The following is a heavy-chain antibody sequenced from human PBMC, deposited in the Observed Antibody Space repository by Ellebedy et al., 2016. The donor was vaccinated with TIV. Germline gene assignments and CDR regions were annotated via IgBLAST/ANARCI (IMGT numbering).Heavy chain of an antibody. V-gene: IGHV5-51*01. CDR3: ARTALTGTTVRWFAP. CDR1: RNTFTGYW. D-gene: IGHD1-7*01. J-gene: IGHJ5*02. Sequence: GESLKISCKGSRNTFTGYWIGWVRQMPGKGLEWMGIIYPGDSDTRYSPSFQGQVTISADKSISTAYLQWSSLKASDTAMYYCARTALTGTTVRWFAPWGQGTLVTVSS. CDR2: IYPGDSDT.